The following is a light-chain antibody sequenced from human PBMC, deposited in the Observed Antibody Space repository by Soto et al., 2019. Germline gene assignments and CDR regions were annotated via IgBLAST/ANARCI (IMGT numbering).Light chain of an antibody. CDR2: DVS. J-gene: IGLJ1*01. V-gene: IGLV2-14*03. Sequence: QSVLAQPASVSGSRGQSITISCTGTSSDVGRYNYVSWFQQHPGKVPKLIIYDVSNWPSGVSDRFSGSKSGNTASLTISGLQPEDEADCYCSSFTSSSTFVFGTGTKVTVL. CDR1: SSDVGRYNY. CDR3: SSFTSSSTFV.